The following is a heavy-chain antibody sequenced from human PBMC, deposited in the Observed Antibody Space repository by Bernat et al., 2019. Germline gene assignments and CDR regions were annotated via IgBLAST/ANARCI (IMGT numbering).Heavy chain of an antibody. CDR3: ARAQTWVVVVAAIDY. CDR2: INAGNGNT. D-gene: IGHD2-15*01. J-gene: IGHJ4*02. CDR1: GYTFTSYA. Sequence: QVQLVQSGAEVKKPGASVKVSCKASGYTFTSYAMHWVRQAPGQRLEWMGWINAGNGNTKYSQKFQGRVTITRDTSASTAYMELSSLRSEDTAVYYCARAQTWVVVVAAIDYWGQGTLVTVSS. V-gene: IGHV1-3*01.